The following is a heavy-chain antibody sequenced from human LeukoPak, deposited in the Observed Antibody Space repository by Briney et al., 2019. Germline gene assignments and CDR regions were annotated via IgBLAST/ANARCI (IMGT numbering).Heavy chain of an antibody. V-gene: IGHV4-59*01. Sequence: TSETLSLTCTVSGGSIGSYYWSWIRQPPGKGLEWIGYIYYSGSTNYNPSLKSRVTISVDTSKNQFSLKLSSVTAADTAVYYCARSKRAMVRGVIIDYFDYWGQGTLVTVSS. CDR2: IYYSGST. D-gene: IGHD3-10*01. CDR1: GGSIGSYY. J-gene: IGHJ4*02. CDR3: ARSKRAMVRGVIIDYFDY.